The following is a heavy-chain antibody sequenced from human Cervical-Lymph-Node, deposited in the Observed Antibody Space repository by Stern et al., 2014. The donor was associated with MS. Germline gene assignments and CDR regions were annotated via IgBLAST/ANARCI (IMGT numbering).Heavy chain of an antibody. V-gene: IGHV1-58*01. CDR2: VAPHNGDP. Sequence: QLVESGPEVKKPGTSVKVSCKASGYTFTQSAVHWLRQAPGHRLEWVGRVAPHNGDPNYAPNVQERVTITRDNSTSTAYMGTSSLTAEDTAIYYCASERYTYYDDQRPPGGFGPWGQGTLVTVSS. J-gene: IGHJ5*02. CDR1: GYTFTQSA. D-gene: IGHD3-3*01. CDR3: ASERYTYYDDQRPPGGFGP.